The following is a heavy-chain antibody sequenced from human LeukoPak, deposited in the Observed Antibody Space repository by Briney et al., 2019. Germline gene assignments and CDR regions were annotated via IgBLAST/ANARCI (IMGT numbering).Heavy chain of an antibody. CDR1: GGSISSYY. CDR2: IYYSGST. Sequence: SETLSLTCTVSGGSISSYYWSWIRQPPGKGLEWIGYIYYSGSTNYNPSLKSRVTISVDTSKNQFSLKLSSVTAADTAVYYCAREGYYDSSGYYVGAFDIWGQGTMVTVSS. V-gene: IGHV4-59*01. J-gene: IGHJ3*02. CDR3: AREGYYDSSGYYVGAFDI. D-gene: IGHD3-22*01.